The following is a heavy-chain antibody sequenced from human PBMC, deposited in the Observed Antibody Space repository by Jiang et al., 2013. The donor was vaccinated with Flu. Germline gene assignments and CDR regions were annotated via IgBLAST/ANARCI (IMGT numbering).Heavy chain of an antibody. CDR2: IYYSGST. D-gene: IGHD6-19*01. CDR1: GGSISSSSYY. Sequence: LLKPSETLSLTCTVSGGSISSSSYYWGWIRQPPGKGLEWIGSIYYSGSTYYNPSLKSRVTISVDTSKNQFSLKLSSVTAADTAVYYCARHASSSGWYGGYYFDYWGQGTLVTVSS. V-gene: IGHV4-39*07. CDR3: ARHASSSGWYGGYYFDY. J-gene: IGHJ4*02.